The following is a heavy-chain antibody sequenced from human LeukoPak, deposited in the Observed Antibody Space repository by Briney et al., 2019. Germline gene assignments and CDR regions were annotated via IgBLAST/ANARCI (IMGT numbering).Heavy chain of an antibody. CDR2: FDPEDGET. CDR1: GYTLTELS. J-gene: IGHJ3*02. CDR3: ATLQQLWFGDLYRGGACHI. D-gene: IGHD3-10*01. Sequence: ASVKVSCKVSGYTLTELSMHWVRQVPGKGLEWMGGFDPEDGETIYAQRFQGRVTMTEDTSTDTAYMELSSLRSDDTAVYYCATLQQLWFGDLYRGGACHIWPQETLLPVSS. V-gene: IGHV1-24*01.